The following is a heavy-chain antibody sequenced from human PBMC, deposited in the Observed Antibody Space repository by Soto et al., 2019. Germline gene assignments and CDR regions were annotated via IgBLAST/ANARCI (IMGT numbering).Heavy chain of an antibody. J-gene: IGHJ6*02. D-gene: IGHD6-13*01. V-gene: IGHV4-4*02. CDR3: ARAGSSSWSDYYYGMDV. Sequence: PSETLSLTCAVSGGSISSSNWWSWVRQPPGKGLEWIGEIYHSGSTNYNPSLKSRVTISVDKSKNQFSLKLSSVTAADTAVYYCARAGSSSWSDYYYGMDVWGQGTTVTISS. CDR1: GGSISSSNW. CDR2: IYHSGST.